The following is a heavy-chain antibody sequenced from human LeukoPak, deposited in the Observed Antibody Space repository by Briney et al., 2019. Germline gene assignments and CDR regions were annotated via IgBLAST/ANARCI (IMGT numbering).Heavy chain of an antibody. CDR3: ARDFSGYDDC. D-gene: IGHD3-22*01. V-gene: IGHV3-74*01. CDR2: INTDATIT. CDR1: GYTFSRYW. Sequence: PGGSLRLSCAASGYTFSRYWIHWVRQAPGKGLVWVSRINTDATITTYADSVRGRFTISRDNAKNILYLQMNSLRAEDTAVYYCARDFSGYDDCWGQGTLVTVSS. J-gene: IGHJ4*02.